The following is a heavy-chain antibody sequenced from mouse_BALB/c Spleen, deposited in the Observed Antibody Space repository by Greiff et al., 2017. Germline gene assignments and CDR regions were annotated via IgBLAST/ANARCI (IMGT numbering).Heavy chain of an antibody. CDR3: ARAGNFYAMDY. J-gene: IGHJ4*01. D-gene: IGHD2-1*01. CDR1: GFTFSSYA. CDR2: ISSGGSYT. V-gene: IGHV5-9-4*01. Sequence: EVQGVESGGGLVKPGGSLKLSCAASGFTFSSYAMSWVRQSPEKRLEWVAEISSGGSYTYYPDTVTGRFTISRDNAKNTLYLEMSSLRSEDTAMYYCARAGNFYAMDYWGQGTSVTVSS.